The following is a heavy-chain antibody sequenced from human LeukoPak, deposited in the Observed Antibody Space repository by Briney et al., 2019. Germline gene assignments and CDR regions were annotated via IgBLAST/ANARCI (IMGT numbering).Heavy chain of an antibody. Sequence: PSETLSLTCTVSGYSINSGYYWSWIRQPAGKGLEWIGRIYTSGSTNYNPSLKSRVTMSVDTSKNQFSLKLSSVTAADTAVYYCARALLEWSPARYYYYYMDVWGKGTTVTVSS. D-gene: IGHD3-3*01. V-gene: IGHV4-4*07. CDR3: ARALLEWSPARYYYYYMDV. CDR1: GYSINSGYY. CDR2: IYTSGST. J-gene: IGHJ6*03.